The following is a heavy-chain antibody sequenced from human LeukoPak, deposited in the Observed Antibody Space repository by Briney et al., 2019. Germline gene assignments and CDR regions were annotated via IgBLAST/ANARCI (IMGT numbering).Heavy chain of an antibody. V-gene: IGHV1-46*01. CDR2: INPSGGST. CDR1: GYTFTSYY. Sequence: ASVTVSCKASGYTFTSYYMHWVRQAPGQGLEWMGIINPSGGSTSYAQKFQGRVTMTRDTSTSTVYMELSSLRSEDTAVYYCARDFITMIRGVPHRQYNWFDPWGQGTLVTVSS. D-gene: IGHD3-10*01. J-gene: IGHJ5*02. CDR3: ARDFITMIRGVPHRQYNWFDP.